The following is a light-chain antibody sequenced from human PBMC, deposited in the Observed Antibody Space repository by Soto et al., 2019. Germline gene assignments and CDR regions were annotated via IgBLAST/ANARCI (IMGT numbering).Light chain of an antibody. CDR3: QQDNVYPWT. CDR1: QSISSW. V-gene: IGKV1-5*03. CDR2: KAS. Sequence: EIRSNQDPATLYASMADLVTVTFRASQSISSWLAWYQQKPGKAPKLLIYKASTLESGVPSNFSGSGSGTEFSLTISSLQPEDFATYYCQQDNVYPWTFAHGTIVEIK. J-gene: IGKJ1*01.